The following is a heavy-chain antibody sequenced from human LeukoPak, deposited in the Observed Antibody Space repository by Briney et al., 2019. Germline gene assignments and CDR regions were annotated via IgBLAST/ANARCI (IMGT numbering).Heavy chain of an antibody. CDR3: ARTLDY. CDR1: GYTFTSYY. V-gene: IGHV1-46*01. Sequence: ASVKVSCKASGYTFTSYYMHWVRQAPGQGLEWMGIINPGGGSTIYAQNFQDRLTMTGDTSTSTVYMELRSLRSEDTAFYYCARTLDYWGQGTLVTVSS. J-gene: IGHJ4*02. CDR2: INPGGGST.